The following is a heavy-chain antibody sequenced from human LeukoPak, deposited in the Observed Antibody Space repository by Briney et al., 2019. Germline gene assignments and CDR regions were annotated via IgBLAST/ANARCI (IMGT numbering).Heavy chain of an antibody. Sequence: GGSLRLSCAASGFTFSSYSMNWVRQAPGKGLEWVSYISSSGSTIYYADSVKGRFTISRDNAKNSLYLQMNSLRAEDTAVYYCARDHGFGEWNYYYYYMDVWGKGTTVTISS. D-gene: IGHD3-10*01. J-gene: IGHJ6*03. CDR2: ISSSGSTI. CDR1: GFTFSSYS. V-gene: IGHV3-48*04. CDR3: ARDHGFGEWNYYYYYMDV.